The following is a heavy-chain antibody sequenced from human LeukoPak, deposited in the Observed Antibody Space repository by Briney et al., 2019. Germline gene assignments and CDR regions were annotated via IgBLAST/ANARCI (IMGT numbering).Heavy chain of an antibody. CDR3: ARGSCSSGSCYERLNGLDV. V-gene: IGHV3-13*01. Sequence: PGGSLRLSCAAPGFIFSNYDMHWVRQATGKGLEWVSAFHTAGDTYYSGSVKGRFATSRENDKNSLYLQMNNLRAGDTAVYYCARGSCSSGSCYERLNGLDVWGQGTTVTVS. D-gene: IGHD2-15*01. CDR1: GFIFSNYD. CDR2: FHTAGDT. J-gene: IGHJ6*02.